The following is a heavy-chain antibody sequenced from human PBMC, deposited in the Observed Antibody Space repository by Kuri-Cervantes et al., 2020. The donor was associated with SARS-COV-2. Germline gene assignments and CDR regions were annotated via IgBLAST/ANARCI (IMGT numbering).Heavy chain of an antibody. Sequence: GESLKISCAASGFTFSSYWMHWVRQAPGKGLVWVSRINSDGSSTSYADSVKGRFTISRDNSKNTLYLQMNSLRAEDTAVYYCARDGHDYYGMDVWGPGTTVTVSS. CDR1: GFTFSSYW. J-gene: IGHJ6*02. D-gene: IGHD3-16*01. CDR2: INSDGSST. CDR3: ARDGHDYYGMDV. V-gene: IGHV3-74*01.